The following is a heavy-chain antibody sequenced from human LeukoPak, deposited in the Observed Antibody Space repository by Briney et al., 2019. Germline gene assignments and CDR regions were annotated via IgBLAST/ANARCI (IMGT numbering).Heavy chain of an antibody. CDR2: FDPEDGET. V-gene: IGHV1-24*01. Sequence: ASVKVSCKVSGYTLTELSMHWVRQAPGKGLEWMGGFDPEDGETIYAQKFQGRVTMTEDTSTDTAYMELRSLRSDDTAVYYCARDHYGDYEDAFDIWGQGTMVTVSS. CDR1: GYTLTELS. J-gene: IGHJ3*02. CDR3: ARDHYGDYEDAFDI. D-gene: IGHD4-17*01.